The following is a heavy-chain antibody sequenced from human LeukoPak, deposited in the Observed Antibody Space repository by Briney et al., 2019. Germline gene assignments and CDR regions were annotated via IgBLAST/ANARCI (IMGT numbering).Heavy chain of an antibody. CDR1: GAYISNYY. CDR2: LHASEST. J-gene: IGHJ3*01. Sequence: PSETLSLTCTVSGAYISNYYWTWVRQTAAQGLEWIERLHASESTIYNPSLKSRVTMSLDTSKDQMSLTLTSVTAADSAIYYCASLSSGAGFDVWGQGTVVTVSS. V-gene: IGHV4-4*07. CDR3: ASLSSGAGFDV. D-gene: IGHD3-22*01.